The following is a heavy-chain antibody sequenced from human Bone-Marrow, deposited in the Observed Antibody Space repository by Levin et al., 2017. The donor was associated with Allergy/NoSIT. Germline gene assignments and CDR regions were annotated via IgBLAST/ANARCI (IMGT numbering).Heavy chain of an antibody. D-gene: IGHD3-22*01. CDR2: ISISGDKT. V-gene: IGHV3-23*01. J-gene: IGHJ3*02. Sequence: GGSLRLSCAASGFTFSSYAMSWVRQAPGKGLEWVSAISISGDKTHYADSVKGRFTISRDNSKNTVYLQMNSLRAEDAALYYCAKDQSYYYDRSGYSHDAYDIWGQGTMVTVSS. CDR1: GFTFSSYA. CDR3: AKDQSYYYDRSGYSHDAYDI.